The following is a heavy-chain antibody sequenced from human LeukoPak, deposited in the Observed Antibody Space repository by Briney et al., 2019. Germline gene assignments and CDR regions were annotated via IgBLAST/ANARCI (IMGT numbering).Heavy chain of an antibody. CDR2: INHSGST. D-gene: IGHD3-16*01. Sequence: SETLSLTCAVYGGSFIGYYWSWIRQPPGKGLEWIGEINHSGSTNYNPSLKSRVTISVDTSKNQFSLKLSSVTAADTAVYYCARAFGPWGQGTLVTVSS. CDR3: ARAFGP. CDR1: GGSFIGYY. J-gene: IGHJ5*02. V-gene: IGHV4-34*01.